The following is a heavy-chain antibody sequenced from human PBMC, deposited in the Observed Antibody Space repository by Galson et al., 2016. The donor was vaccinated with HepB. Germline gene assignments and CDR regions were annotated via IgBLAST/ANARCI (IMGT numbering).Heavy chain of an antibody. CDR2: MSSTGNT. V-gene: IGHV4-39*01. Sequence: SETLSLTCTVSGGSIISHSYYWGWIRQPPGKGLEWIGGMSSTGNTYFTPSLKRRVTLSVDTAKNQFSLNMTSVTAAATAVYYCARSIQRFDPWGQGSLVIVSS. D-gene: IGHD1-1*01. J-gene: IGHJ5*02. CDR3: ARSIQRFDP. CDR1: GGSIISHSYY.